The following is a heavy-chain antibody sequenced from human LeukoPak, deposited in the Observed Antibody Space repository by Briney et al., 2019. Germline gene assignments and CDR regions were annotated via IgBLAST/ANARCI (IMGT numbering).Heavy chain of an antibody. J-gene: IGHJ4*02. V-gene: IGHV3-23*01. CDR1: GFTFSSYA. Sequence: PGGSLRLSCAASGFTFSSYAMSWVRQAPGKGLEWVSAISGSGGSTYYADSVKGRFTISRDNSKNTLYLQMNSLRAEDTAVYYCAKVYYGSGSYPWSIDYWGQGTLVTVSS. CDR3: AKVYYGSGSYPWSIDY. D-gene: IGHD3-10*01. CDR2: ISGSGGST.